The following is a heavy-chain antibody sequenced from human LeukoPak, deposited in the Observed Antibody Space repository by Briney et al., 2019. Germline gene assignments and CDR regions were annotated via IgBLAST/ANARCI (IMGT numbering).Heavy chain of an antibody. V-gene: IGHV3-21*01. CDR2: ISSSSSYI. Sequence: GGSLRLSCAASGFTFSSYSMNWVRQAPGKGLEWVSSISSSSSYIYYADSVKGRFTISRDNAKNSLYLQMNSLRAEDTAVYYCAKVSLNMVNDAFDIWGQGTMVSVSS. D-gene: IGHD4/OR15-4a*01. CDR1: GFTFSSYS. J-gene: IGHJ3*02. CDR3: AKVSLNMVNDAFDI.